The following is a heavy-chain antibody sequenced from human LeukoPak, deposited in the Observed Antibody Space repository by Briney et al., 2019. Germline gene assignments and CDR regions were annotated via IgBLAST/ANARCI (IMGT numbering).Heavy chain of an antibody. CDR2: VYSSGST. V-gene: IGHV4-4*07. Sequence: PSETLSLTCTVSGGSISNYYWSWIRQPAGKGLEWIGRVYSSGSTNYNPSLKSRVTMSVDTSKNQFSLKVSSLTAADTAVYYCARSSNSGSYMAPFDYWGQGTLVTVSS. J-gene: IGHJ4*02. CDR1: GGSISNYY. CDR3: ARSSNSGSYMAPFDY. D-gene: IGHD1-26*01.